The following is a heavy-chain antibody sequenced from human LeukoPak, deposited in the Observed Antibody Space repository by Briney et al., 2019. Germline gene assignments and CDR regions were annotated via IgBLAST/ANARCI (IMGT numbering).Heavy chain of an antibody. CDR3: AKDLAGTTWVFDY. J-gene: IGHJ4*02. D-gene: IGHD1-7*01. V-gene: IGHV3-53*05. Sequence: GGSLRLSCAASGFTVSSNYMSWVRQAPGKGLEWVSVIYSGGSTYYADSVKGRFTISRDNSKNTLYLQMNSLRAEDTAVYYCAKDLAGTTWVFDYWGQGTLVTVSS. CDR1: GFTVSSNY. CDR2: IYSGGST.